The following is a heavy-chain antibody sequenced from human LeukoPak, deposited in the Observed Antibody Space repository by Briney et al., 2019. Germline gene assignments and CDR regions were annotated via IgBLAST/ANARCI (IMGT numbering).Heavy chain of an antibody. CDR2: IWYDGSNK. CDR1: GFTFSSYV. Sequence: RSGGSLRLSCAASGFTFSSYVMSWVRQAPGKGLEWVALIWYDGSNKYYTDSVKGRLTISRDNSKNTLYLQMNSLRAEDTAIYYCAREGPRGNSQFDYWGQGTLVTVSS. D-gene: IGHD2/OR15-2a*01. V-gene: IGHV3-33*08. CDR3: AREGPRGNSQFDY. J-gene: IGHJ4*02.